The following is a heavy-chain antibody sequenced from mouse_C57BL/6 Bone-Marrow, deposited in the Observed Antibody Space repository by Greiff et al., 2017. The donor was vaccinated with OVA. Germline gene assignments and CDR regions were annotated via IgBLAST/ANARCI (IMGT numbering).Heavy chain of an antibody. J-gene: IGHJ1*03. Sequence: EVQLQQSGPELVKSGASVKMSCKASGYTFTDYNMHWVKQSHGKSFEWIGYINPNNGGTSYNQKFKGKATLTVNKSSSTAYMELRSLTSEDSAVYYCATTGTGYFDVWGTGTTVTVSS. CDR3: ATTGTGYFDV. CDR2: INPNNGGT. V-gene: IGHV1-22*01. CDR1: GYTFTDYN. D-gene: IGHD4-1*01.